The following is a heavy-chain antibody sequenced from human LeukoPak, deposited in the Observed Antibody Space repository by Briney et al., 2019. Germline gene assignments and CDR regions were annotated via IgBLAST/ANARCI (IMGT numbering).Heavy chain of an antibody. CDR1: GFTFSSYA. CDR2: ISYDGSNK. D-gene: IGHD5-12*01. V-gene: IGHV3-30*04. CDR3: ARDRSGYELWFDP. J-gene: IGHJ5*02. Sequence: GRPLRLSCAASGFTFSSYAMHWVRQAPGKGLEWVAVISYDGSNKYYADSVKGRFTISRDNSKNTLYLQMNSLRAEDTAVYYCARDRSGYELWFDPWGQGTLVTVSS.